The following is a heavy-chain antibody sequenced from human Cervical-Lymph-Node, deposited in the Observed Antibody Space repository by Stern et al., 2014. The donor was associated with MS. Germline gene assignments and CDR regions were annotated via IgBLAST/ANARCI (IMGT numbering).Heavy chain of an antibody. J-gene: IGHJ5*02. V-gene: IGHV1-69*19. Sequence: VQLVESGTEVKKPGSSVKISCQASGGAFSSYTISWVRQADGQGPEWMGGIIPIFDEATYAQKFQGRLTISADESTNIIYMELSSLELDDTATYYCAREAGHWFGPWGKGTHVVVS. D-gene: IGHD6-19*01. CDR2: IIPIFDEA. CDR1: GGAFSSYT. CDR3: AREAGHWFGP.